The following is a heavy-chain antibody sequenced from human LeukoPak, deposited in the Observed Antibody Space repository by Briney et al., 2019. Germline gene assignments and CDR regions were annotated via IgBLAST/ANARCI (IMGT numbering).Heavy chain of an antibody. CDR2: IYYSGST. CDR3: ARRQGSGWYEQYYYYGMDV. Sequence: SETLSLTCAVYGGSFSGYYWSWIRQPPGKGLEWIGYIYYSGSTNYNPSLKSRVTISVDTSKNQFSLKLSSVTAADTAVYYCARRQGSGWYEQYYYYGMDVWGQGTTVTVSS. V-gene: IGHV4-59*08. J-gene: IGHJ6*02. CDR1: GGSFSGYY. D-gene: IGHD6-19*01.